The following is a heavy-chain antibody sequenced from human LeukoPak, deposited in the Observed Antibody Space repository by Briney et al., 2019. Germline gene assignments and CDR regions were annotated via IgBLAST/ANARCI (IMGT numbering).Heavy chain of an antibody. CDR2: ISYDGGTK. V-gene: IGHV3-30*18. CDR3: AKETYSTSWQLDS. J-gene: IGHJ4*02. D-gene: IGHD6-13*01. CDR1: GFTFSSYG. Sequence: GRSLRLSCAASGFTFSSYGMHWVRQASGKGLEWVAVISYDGGTKYYADSVKGRFTVSRDNSKNTLYLQMNSLRSEDTAVYFCAKETYSTSWQLDSWGQGTLVTVSS.